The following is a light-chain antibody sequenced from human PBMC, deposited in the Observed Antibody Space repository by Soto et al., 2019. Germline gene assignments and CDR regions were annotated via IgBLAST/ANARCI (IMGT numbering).Light chain of an antibody. CDR2: GAS. CDR1: QSVSSN. V-gene: IGKV3-15*01. Sequence: EIVMTQSPATLSVSPGDRATLSCRASQSVSSNLAWYQQKPGQAPRLLIYGASTMATGIPARFSGSGSGTECTLIIISLQSEDFEVDYCQQYNNWPPAWTFGQGTKVEIK. J-gene: IGKJ1*01. CDR3: QQYNNWPPAWT.